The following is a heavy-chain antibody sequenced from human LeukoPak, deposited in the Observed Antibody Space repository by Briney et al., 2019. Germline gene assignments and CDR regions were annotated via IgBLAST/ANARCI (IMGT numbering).Heavy chain of an antibody. CDR1: GFTFNIYS. Sequence: GGSVTLSCAASGFTFNIYSMNWARQAPGNGLEWVSSIISSSSNIFYADSVKGRFTISRDNAKNSLYLQMTCLRAGDTAVYYCATVFYVRRVLPKECDYWGPGNLVTVSS. CDR3: ATVFYVRRVLPKECDY. V-gene: IGHV3-21*01. J-gene: IGHJ4*02. D-gene: IGHD3-10*02. CDR2: IISSSSNI.